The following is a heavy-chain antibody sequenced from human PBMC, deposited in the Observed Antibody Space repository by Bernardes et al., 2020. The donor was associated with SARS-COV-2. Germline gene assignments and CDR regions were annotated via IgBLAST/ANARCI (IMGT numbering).Heavy chain of an antibody. CDR3: ARDLLTGLAFYYYYGMDV. V-gene: IGHV3-33*01. CDR2: IWYDGSNK. CDR1: GFTFSSYG. Sequence: VGSLILSCAASGFTFSSYGMHWVRQAPGKGLEWVAVIWYDGSNKYYADSVKGRFTISRDNSKNTLYLQMNSLRAEDTAVYYCARDLLTGLAFYYYYGMDVWGQGTTVTVSS. J-gene: IGHJ6*02. D-gene: IGHD2-15*01.